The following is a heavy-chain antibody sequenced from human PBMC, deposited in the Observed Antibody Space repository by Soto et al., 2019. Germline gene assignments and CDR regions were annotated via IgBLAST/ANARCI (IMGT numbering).Heavy chain of an antibody. J-gene: IGHJ4*02. D-gene: IGHD3-10*01. CDR2: ISAYNGNT. V-gene: IGHV1-18*01. Sequence: QVQLVQSGAAVKKPGASVKVSCKASGYSFTTYGISWVRQAPGQGLEWMGWISAYNGNTNYAQKLQGRVTMTTDTSTSTAYRELRSLRSNATAVYYCARDFSPSGGGYWAQGTLVTVSS. CDR1: GYSFTTYG. CDR3: ARDFSPSGGGY.